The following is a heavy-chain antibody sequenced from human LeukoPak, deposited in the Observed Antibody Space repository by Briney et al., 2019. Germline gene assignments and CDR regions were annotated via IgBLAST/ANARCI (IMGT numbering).Heavy chain of an antibody. Sequence: PGRSLRLSCAASGFTFSSYAMHWVRQAPGKGLEWVAVISYDGSNKYYADSVKGRFTISRDNSKNTLYLQMNSLRAEDTAVYYCAKDIHDDYWGQGTLVTVSS. J-gene: IGHJ4*02. CDR2: ISYDGSNK. CDR3: AKDIHDDY. CDR1: GFTFSSYA. V-gene: IGHV3-30*07.